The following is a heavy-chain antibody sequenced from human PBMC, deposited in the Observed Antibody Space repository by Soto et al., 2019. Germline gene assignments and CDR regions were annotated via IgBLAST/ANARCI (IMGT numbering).Heavy chain of an antibody. CDR3: ARGPTDYYDKLGDYSLDY. Sequence: QVQLVQSGAEAKEPGASVKVSCKASGYTFITYGMSWVRQAPGQGLDWMGWISTYNGDTKYADRLQGRVTMTTDTTTGTGYMELRSLRSDDTAVYYCARGPTDYYDKLGDYSLDYWGQGALVTVSS. V-gene: IGHV1-18*01. CDR2: ISTYNGDT. CDR1: GYTFITYG. J-gene: IGHJ4*02. D-gene: IGHD3-22*01.